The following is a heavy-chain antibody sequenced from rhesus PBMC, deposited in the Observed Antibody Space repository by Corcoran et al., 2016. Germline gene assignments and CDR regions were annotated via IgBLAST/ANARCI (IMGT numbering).Heavy chain of an antibody. CDR1: GGSISSGYSY. J-gene: IGHJ4*01. V-gene: IGHV4-122*02. Sequence: QVQLQESGPGLVKPSETLSLTCAVSGGSISSGYSYWSWIRQPPGKGLEWIGYITYSGSTSYNPSLKSRVTISRYTSKNQFSLKLSSVTAADTAVYYGARDPATGTTEIVDYWGQGVLVTVSS. CDR3: ARDPATGTTEIVDY. D-gene: IGHD1-26*01. CDR2: ITYSGST.